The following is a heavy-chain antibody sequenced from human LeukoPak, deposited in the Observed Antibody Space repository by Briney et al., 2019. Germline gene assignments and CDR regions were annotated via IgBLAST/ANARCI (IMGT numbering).Heavy chain of an antibody. CDR2: IYHSGST. CDR1: GYSISSGYY. V-gene: IGHV4-38-2*01. J-gene: IGHJ4*02. Sequence: SETLSLTCAVSGYSISSGYYWGWIRQPPGKGLEWIGNIYHSGSTYYNPSLKSRVTISVDTSKNQFSLKLSSVTAADTAVYYCARLMVATTNFDYWGQGTLVTVSS. D-gene: IGHD5-24*01. CDR3: ARLMVATTNFDY.